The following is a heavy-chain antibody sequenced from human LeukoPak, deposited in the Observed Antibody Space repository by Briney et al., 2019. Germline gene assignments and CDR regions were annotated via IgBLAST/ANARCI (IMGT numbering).Heavy chain of an antibody. CDR1: GFTFSSYA. J-gene: IGHJ3*02. CDR2: ISYDGSNK. D-gene: IGHD3-3*01. Sequence: GGSLRLSCAASGFTFSSYAMHWVRQAPGKGLEWVAVISYDGSNKYYADSVKGRFTISRDNSKNTLYLQMNSLRAEDTAVYYCAKVPYYDFWSGKDAFDIWGQGTMVTVSS. CDR3: AKVPYYDFWSGKDAFDI. V-gene: IGHV3-30-3*01.